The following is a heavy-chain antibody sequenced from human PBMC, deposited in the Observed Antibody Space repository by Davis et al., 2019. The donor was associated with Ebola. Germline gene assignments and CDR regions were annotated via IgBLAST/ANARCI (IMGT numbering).Heavy chain of an antibody. D-gene: IGHD3-3*01. CDR2: IIGDGSGT. CDR1: GFSISTYW. J-gene: IGHJ6*02. Sequence: GESLKISCAASGFSISTYWMHWVRQAPGKGLVWVSRIIGDGSGTYYADSVKGRLTISRDNAKNTLYLQMNSRRVEDTAVYYWARVRGNFWSGYSGMDVWGQGNTVTVSS. V-gene: IGHV3-74*01. CDR3: ARVRGNFWSGYSGMDV.